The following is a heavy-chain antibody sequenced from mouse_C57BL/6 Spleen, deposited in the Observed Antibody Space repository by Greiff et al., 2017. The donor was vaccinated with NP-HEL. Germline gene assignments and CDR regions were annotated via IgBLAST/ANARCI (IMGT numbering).Heavy chain of an antibody. V-gene: IGHV1-72*01. CDR3: VITTVVATDYAMDY. CDR2: IDPNSGGT. J-gene: IGHJ4*01. D-gene: IGHD1-1*01. Sequence: QQSCKASGYTFTSYWMHWVKQRPGRGLEWIGRIDPNSGGTKYNEKFKSKATLTVDKPSSTAYMQLSSLTSEDSAVYYCVITTVVATDYAMDYWGQGTSVTVSS. CDR1: GYTFTSYW.